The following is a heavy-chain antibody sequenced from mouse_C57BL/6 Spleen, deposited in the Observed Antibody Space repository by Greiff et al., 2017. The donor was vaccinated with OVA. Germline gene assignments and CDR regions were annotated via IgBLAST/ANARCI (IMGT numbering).Heavy chain of an antibody. V-gene: IGHV14-4*01. J-gene: IGHJ3*01. CDR3: TTGYDGYPWCAY. CDR2: IDPENGDT. CDR1: GFNIKDDY. Sequence: EVQLQQSGAELVRPGASVKLSCTASGFNIKDDYMHWVKQRPEQGLEWIGWIDPENGDTEYASKFQGKATITADTSSNTAYLQLSSLTSEDTGVDYCTTGYDGYPWCAYWGQGTLVTVSA. D-gene: IGHD2-3*01.